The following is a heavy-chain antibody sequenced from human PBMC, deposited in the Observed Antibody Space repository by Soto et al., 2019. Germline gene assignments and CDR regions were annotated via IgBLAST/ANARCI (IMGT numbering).Heavy chain of an antibody. J-gene: IGHJ5*02. CDR1: GFTFSSYE. D-gene: IGHD5-12*01. Sequence: GGSLRLSCAASGFTFSSYEMNWVRQAPGKGLEWVSYISSSGSTIYYADSVKGRFTISRDNAKNSLYLQMNRLRAEDTAVYYCAREDGYSGYDWFDPWGQGPLVTVSS. CDR3: AREDGYSGYDWFDP. CDR2: ISSSGSTI. V-gene: IGHV3-48*03.